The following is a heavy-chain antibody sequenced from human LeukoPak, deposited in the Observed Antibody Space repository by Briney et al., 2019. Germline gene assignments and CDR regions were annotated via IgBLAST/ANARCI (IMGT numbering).Heavy chain of an antibody. CDR2: ITSSSNL. CDR1: GFTFSRCA. V-gene: IGHV3-23*01. CDR3: AKRDVLGGWYHDY. J-gene: IGHJ4*02. D-gene: IGHD6-19*01. Sequence: PGGSLRLSCAASGFTFSRCAMSWVRQAPGKGLQWVSSITSSSNLYYSDSVRGRFSISRDNSKNTLYLQMNNLRAEDTAVYYCAKRDVLGGWYHDYWGRGTLVTVSS.